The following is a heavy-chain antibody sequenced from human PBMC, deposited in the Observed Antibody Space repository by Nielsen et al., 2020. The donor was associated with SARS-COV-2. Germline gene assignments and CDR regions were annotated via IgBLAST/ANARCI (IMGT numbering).Heavy chain of an antibody. Sequence: GESLKISCKGSGHSFTSYWISWVRQMPGKGLEWMGRIDPSDSYTNYSPSFQGHVTISADKSISTAYLQWSSLKASDTAMYYCARLEGEPYYYFDYWGQGTLVTVSS. J-gene: IGHJ4*02. CDR3: ARLEGEPYYYFDY. CDR2: IDPSDSYT. CDR1: GHSFTSYW. V-gene: IGHV5-10-1*01. D-gene: IGHD1-14*01.